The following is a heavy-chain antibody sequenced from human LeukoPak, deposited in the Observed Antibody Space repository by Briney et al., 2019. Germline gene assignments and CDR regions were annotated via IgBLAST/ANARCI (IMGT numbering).Heavy chain of an antibody. D-gene: IGHD3-3*01. CDR3: ASDRNTDFWSGYYTNYFDY. J-gene: IGHJ4*02. Sequence: GGSLRLSCAASGLTCTNNFMSWVRQVPGKGLEWVANIKQDGSEKTYADSVRGRFTIFRDNAKDSVYLQMNSLRAEDTAVYYCASDRNTDFWSGYYTNYFDYWGQGTLVTVSS. CDR1: GLTCTNNF. V-gene: IGHV3-7*01. CDR2: IKQDGSEK.